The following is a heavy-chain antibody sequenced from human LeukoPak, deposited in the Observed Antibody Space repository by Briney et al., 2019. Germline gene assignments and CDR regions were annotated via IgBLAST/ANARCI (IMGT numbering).Heavy chain of an antibody. CDR3: ARVTASSCLGILCYYYGMDV. Sequence: ASVKVSCKASGYTFTCYYMHWVRQAPGQGLEWMGWINPNSGGTNYAQKFQGRVTMTRDTSISTAYMELSRLRSDDTAVYYCARVTASSCLGILCYYYGMDVWGQGTTVTVSS. D-gene: IGHD2-15*01. J-gene: IGHJ6*02. V-gene: IGHV1-2*02. CDR1: GYTFTCYY. CDR2: INPNSGGT.